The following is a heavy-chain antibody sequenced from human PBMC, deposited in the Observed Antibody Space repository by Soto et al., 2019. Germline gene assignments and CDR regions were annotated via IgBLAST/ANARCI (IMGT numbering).Heavy chain of an antibody. J-gene: IGHJ4*02. Sequence: PSETLSLTCSVSGGSISSSSYYWGWIRHPPGKGLEWIGSIYYSGSTYYNPSLKSRVAISVDTSKNQFSLKLSSVTAADTAVYYCARRRSGVSDYWGQGALVTVSS. CDR3: ARRRSGVSDY. V-gene: IGHV4-39*01. CDR2: IYYSGST. CDR1: GGSISSSSYY. D-gene: IGHD3-16*01.